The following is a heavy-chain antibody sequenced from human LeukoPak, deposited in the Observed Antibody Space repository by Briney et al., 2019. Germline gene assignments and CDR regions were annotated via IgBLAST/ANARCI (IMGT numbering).Heavy chain of an antibody. Sequence: GGSLRLSCAASGFTFSSYSMNWVRQAPGKGLEWVSSISSSSSYIYYADSVKGRFTISRDNAKNSLYLQMNSLRAEDTAVYYCARGHIAVAGHYGAGPSDYWGQGTLVTVSS. J-gene: IGHJ4*02. CDR2: ISSSSSYI. V-gene: IGHV3-21*01. D-gene: IGHD6-19*01. CDR1: GFTFSSYS. CDR3: ARGHIAVAGHYGAGPSDY.